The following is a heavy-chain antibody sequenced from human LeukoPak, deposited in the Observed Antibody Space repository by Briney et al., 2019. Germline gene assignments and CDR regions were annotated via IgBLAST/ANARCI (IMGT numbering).Heavy chain of an antibody. CDR3: ATLLRGYCSSTSCYAGYFDY. CDR2: FDPEDGET. Sequence: ASVKVSCKVSGYTPTELSMHWVRQAPGKGLEWMGGFDPEDGETIYAQKFQGRVTMTEDTSTDTAYMELSSLRSEDTAVYYCATLLRGYCSSTSCYAGYFDYWGQGTLVTVSS. J-gene: IGHJ4*02. V-gene: IGHV1-24*01. CDR1: GYTPTELS. D-gene: IGHD2-2*01.